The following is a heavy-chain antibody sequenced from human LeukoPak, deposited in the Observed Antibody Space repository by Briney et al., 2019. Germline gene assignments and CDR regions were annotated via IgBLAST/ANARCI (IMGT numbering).Heavy chain of an antibody. CDR2: ISAYNGDT. V-gene: IGHV1-18*01. J-gene: IGHJ4*02. Sequence: ASVKVSCKASGYTFSSYGIRWVRQAPGQGLEWMGWISAYNGDTNYAQKVQGRVTMTTDTSTSTAYMELGALTSDDTAVYYCARVATSSSWYSDYWGQGTLVTVSS. CDR1: GYTFSSYG. D-gene: IGHD6-13*01. CDR3: ARVATSSSWYSDY.